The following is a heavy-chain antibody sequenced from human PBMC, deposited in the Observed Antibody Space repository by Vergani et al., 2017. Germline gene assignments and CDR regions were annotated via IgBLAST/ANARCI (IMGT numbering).Heavy chain of an antibody. D-gene: IGHD1-26*01. CDR3: ATLGVVVGATSFDY. CDR2: INPSGGST. V-gene: IGHV1-46*01. Sequence: QVQLVQSGAEVKKPGASVKVSCKASGYTFTSYYMHGVRQAPGQGLEWMGIINPSGGSTSYAQKFQGRVTMTRDTSTSTVYMELSSLSSEDTAVYYCATLGVVVGATSFDYWGQGTLVTVSS. J-gene: IGHJ4*02. CDR1: GYTFTSYY.